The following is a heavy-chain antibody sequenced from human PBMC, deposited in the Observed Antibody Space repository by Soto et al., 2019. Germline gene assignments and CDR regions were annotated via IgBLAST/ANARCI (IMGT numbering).Heavy chain of an antibody. J-gene: IGHJ4*02. V-gene: IGHV1-18*01. Sequence: QVQLVQSEGEMKQPGASVKVSCKASGYSFTTYGFCWVRQVPGQGLEWMGYISPSSGYTTYAPNLQDRVIMTTDSSTTTVYMELRGLRSDDTAVYYCAREMWTRSGPQNFFDYWGQGALVTVSS. CDR3: AREMWTRSGPQNFFDY. CDR2: ISPSSGYT. CDR1: GYSFTTYG. D-gene: IGHD6-25*01.